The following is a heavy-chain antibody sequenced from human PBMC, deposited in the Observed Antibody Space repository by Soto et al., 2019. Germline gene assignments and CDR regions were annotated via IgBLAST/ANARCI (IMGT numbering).Heavy chain of an antibody. D-gene: IGHD6-6*01. V-gene: IGHV1-69*06. CDR1: GGTFSSYA. CDR3: ARRKNSHLARYYYGMDV. Sequence: ASVKVSCKASGGTFSSYAISWVRQAPGQGLEWMGGIIPIFGTANYAQKFQGRVTITADKSTSTAYMELRSLRSEDTAVYYCARRKNSHLARYYYGMDVWGQGTTVTVSS. J-gene: IGHJ6*02. CDR2: IIPIFGTA.